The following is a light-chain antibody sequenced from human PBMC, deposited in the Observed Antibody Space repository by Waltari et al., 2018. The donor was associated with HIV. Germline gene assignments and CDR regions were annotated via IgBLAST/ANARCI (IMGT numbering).Light chain of an antibody. CDR2: DNN. Sequence: QSVLTQPPSVSAAPGQKVNISCSGSSSNIGKNYVSRYQQLPGTAPKLLIYDNNKPPSGMPDRFSGSKSGASATVGITGLQTGDEADYYCGTWESSLSAGVFGGVTKLTVL. J-gene: IGLJ2*01. CDR3: GTWESSLSAGV. CDR1: SSNIGKNY. V-gene: IGLV1-51*01.